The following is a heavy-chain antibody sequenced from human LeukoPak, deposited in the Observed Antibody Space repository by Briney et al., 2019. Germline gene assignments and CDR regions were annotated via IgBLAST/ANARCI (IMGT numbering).Heavy chain of an antibody. V-gene: IGHV4-34*01. D-gene: IGHD5-18*01. Sequence: PSETLSLTCGVYGGSFSGYYYSWIRQPPGKALEWIGEINHSGYTNYNPSLKSRVTISVDTSKNHFSLKLGSVTAADTAVYYCARAFRYSYGYIYWGQGTLVTVSS. CDR2: INHSGYT. CDR3: ARAFRYSYGYIY. J-gene: IGHJ4*02. CDR1: GGSFSGYY.